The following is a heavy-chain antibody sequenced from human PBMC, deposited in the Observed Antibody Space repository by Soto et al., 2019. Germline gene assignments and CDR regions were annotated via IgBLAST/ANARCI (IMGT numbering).Heavy chain of an antibody. CDR3: ARDIGITYSSPTDY. Sequence: PGGSLRLSCAASGFTVSSNYMSWVRQAPGKGLEWVSVIYSGGSTYYADSVKGRFTISRDNSKNTLYLQMNSLRAEDTALYYCARDIGITYSSPTDYWGQGTLVTAPQ. V-gene: IGHV3-53*01. CDR2: IYSGGST. J-gene: IGHJ4*02. D-gene: IGHD6-13*01. CDR1: GFTVSSNY.